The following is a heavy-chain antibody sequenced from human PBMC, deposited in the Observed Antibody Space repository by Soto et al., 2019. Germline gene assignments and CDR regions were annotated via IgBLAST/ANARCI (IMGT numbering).Heavy chain of an antibody. V-gene: IGHV3-23*01. CDR2: ISGSGGST. CDR1: GFTFSSYA. D-gene: IGHD6-13*01. Sequence: HPGGSLRLSCAASGFTFSSYAMSWVRQAPGKGLEWVSAISGSGGSTYYADSVKGRFTISRDNSKNTLYLQMNSLRAEDTAVYYCAKDEMGSRWYRRGQPMGTMSDYWGQGTLVTVSS. J-gene: IGHJ4*02. CDR3: AKDEMGSRWYRRGQPMGTMSDY.